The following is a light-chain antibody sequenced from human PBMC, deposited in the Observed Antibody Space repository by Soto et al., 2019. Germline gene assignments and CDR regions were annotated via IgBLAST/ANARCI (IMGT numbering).Light chain of an antibody. CDR1: SSDVGGYDY. V-gene: IGLV2-14*01. CDR2: EVS. CDR3: SSFGGTIRV. Sequence: QSALTQPASVSESPGQSITISCTGTSSDVGGYDYVSWYQQYPGKAPKLMIYEVSSRPSGVSNRFSGSKSGNTASLTISGLQAEDEADYYCSSFGGTIRVFGGGTKLTVL. J-gene: IGLJ2*01.